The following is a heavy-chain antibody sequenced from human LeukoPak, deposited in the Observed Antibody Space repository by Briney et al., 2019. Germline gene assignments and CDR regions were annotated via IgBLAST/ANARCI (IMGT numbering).Heavy chain of an antibody. Sequence: PSETLSLTCTVSGGSISSGGYYWSWIRQHPGKGLEWIGYIYYSGSAYYNPSLKSRVTISVDTSKNQFSLKLSSVTAADTAVYYCARATREPAYCGGDCYLPLDYWGQGTLVTVSS. J-gene: IGHJ4*02. D-gene: IGHD2-21*02. CDR2: IYYSGSA. CDR1: GGSISSGGYY. CDR3: ARATREPAYCGGDCYLPLDY. V-gene: IGHV4-31*03.